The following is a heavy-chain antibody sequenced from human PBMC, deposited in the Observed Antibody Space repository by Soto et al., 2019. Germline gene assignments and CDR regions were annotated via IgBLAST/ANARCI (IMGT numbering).Heavy chain of an antibody. D-gene: IGHD2-2*01. J-gene: IGHJ6*03. CDR1: GGSISSYY. V-gene: IGHV4-59*08. Sequence: SETLSLTCTVSGGSISSYYWSWIRQPPGKGLEWIGYIYYSGSTNYNPSLKSRVTISVDTSKNQFSLKLSSVTAADTAAYYCARHDVVVVPAAIVGSYYYYYMDVWGKGTTVTVSS. CDR2: IYYSGST. CDR3: ARHDVVVVPAAIVGSYYYYYMDV.